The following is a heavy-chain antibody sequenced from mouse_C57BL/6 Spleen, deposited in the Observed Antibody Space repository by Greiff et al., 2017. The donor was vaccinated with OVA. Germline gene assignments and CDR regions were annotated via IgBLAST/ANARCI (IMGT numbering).Heavy chain of an antibody. V-gene: IGHV1-76*01. J-gene: IGHJ2*01. CDR2: IYPGSGNT. CDR3: ASWDEYFDY. D-gene: IGHD4-1*01. CDR1: GYTFTDYY. Sequence: VQLQQSGAELVRPGASVKLSCKASGYTFTDYYINWVKQRPGQGLEWIARIYPGSGNTYYNEKFKGKATLTAEKSSSTAYMQLSSLTSEDSAVYFCASWDEYFDYWGQGTTLTVSS.